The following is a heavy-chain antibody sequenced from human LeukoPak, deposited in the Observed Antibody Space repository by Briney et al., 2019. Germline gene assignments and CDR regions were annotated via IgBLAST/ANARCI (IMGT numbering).Heavy chain of an antibody. Sequence: ASVKISCKVSGYTFTDYYMHWVQQAPGKGLEWMGFVDPEDGETIYPEKFQGRVTITADTSTDTAYMELSSLRSEDTAVYYCATPRYSGSYGDAFDIWGQGTMVTVSS. J-gene: IGHJ3*02. CDR1: GYTFTDYY. CDR3: ATPRYSGSYGDAFDI. CDR2: VDPEDGET. D-gene: IGHD1-26*01. V-gene: IGHV1-69-2*01.